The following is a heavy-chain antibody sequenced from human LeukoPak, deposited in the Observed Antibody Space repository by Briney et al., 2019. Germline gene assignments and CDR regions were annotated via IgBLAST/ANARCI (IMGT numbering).Heavy chain of an antibody. V-gene: IGHV4-59*01. CDR2: IYYSGST. CDR3: ARSPMVRGAQNGMDV. J-gene: IGHJ6*02. CDR1: GGSISSYY. Sequence: SETLSLTCTVSGGSISSYYWSWIRQPPGKGLEWIGYIYYSGSTNYNPSLKSRVTISVDTSKNQFSLKLSSVTAAYTAVYYCARSPMVRGAQNGMDVWGQGTAVTVSS. D-gene: IGHD3-10*01.